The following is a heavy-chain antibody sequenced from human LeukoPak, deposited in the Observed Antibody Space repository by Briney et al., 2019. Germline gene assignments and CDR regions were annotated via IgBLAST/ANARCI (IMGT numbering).Heavy chain of an antibody. CDR3: ARDSYSNYVYYYYGMDV. CDR1: GGSFSGYY. J-gene: IGHJ6*02. CDR2: INHSGST. Sequence: SETLSLTCAVYGGSFSGYYWSWIRQPPGKGLEWIGEINHSGSTNYNPSLKSRVTISVDTSKNQFSLKLSSVTAADTAVYYCARDSYSNYVYYYYGMDVWGQGTTVTVSS. V-gene: IGHV4-34*01. D-gene: IGHD4-11*01.